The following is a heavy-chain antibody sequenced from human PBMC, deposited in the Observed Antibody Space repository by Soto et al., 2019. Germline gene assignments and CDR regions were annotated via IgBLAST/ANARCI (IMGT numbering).Heavy chain of an antibody. D-gene: IGHD6-13*01. J-gene: IGHJ4*01. Sequence: EAQLVESGGGLVQPGGSLRLSCAASGFTFSDHYMDWVRQSPGKGLEWVGRSRNKANRYTTEYAASVKGRFTISRDDSRNSLYLQMNSLKTEDTAVYYCTRDDTLAPGTLDYWGQGTRVTVSS. CDR2: SRNKANRYTT. CDR3: TRDDTLAPGTLDY. CDR1: GFTFSDHY. V-gene: IGHV3-72*01.